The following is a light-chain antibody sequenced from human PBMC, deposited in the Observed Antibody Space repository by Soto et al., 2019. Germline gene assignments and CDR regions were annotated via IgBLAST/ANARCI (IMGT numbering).Light chain of an antibody. CDR1: QSISSW. CDR2: DAS. V-gene: IGKV1-5*01. CDR3: QQYNSYSLT. Sequence: DIQSTQSPSTLSASVADRVTSACRASQSISSWLASYHQKPGNAPKLLIYDASSLESGVPARFSGSGSGTEFTLTISSLQPDDFATYYCQQYNSYSLTFGQGTKVDIK. J-gene: IGKJ1*01.